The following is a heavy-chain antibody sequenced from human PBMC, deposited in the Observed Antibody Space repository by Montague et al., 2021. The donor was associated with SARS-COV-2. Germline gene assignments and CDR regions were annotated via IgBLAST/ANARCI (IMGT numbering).Heavy chain of an antibody. D-gene: IGHD3-10*01. CDR2: MHFTGKT. J-gene: IGHJ4*02. CDR1: GDSIANHY. Sequence: SETLSLTCSVSGDSIANHYWSWIRQPAGKGLEWIGRMHFTGKTNFSPFFSSRLTMSADTSKNQFSLKLTSVTAADTAVYFCARDRFDFGAGRQGTIDFWGQGTLVTVSS. V-gene: IGHV4-4*07. CDR3: ARDRFDFGAGRQGTIDF.